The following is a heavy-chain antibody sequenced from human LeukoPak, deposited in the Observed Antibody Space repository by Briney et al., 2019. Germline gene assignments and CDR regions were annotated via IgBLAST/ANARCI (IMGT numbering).Heavy chain of an antibody. CDR1: GFTFSSYS. CDR3: ARDLPSGWYYFDY. Sequence: GGSLRLSCAASGFTFSSYSMNWVRQAPGKGLEWVSYISSSSSTIYYADSVKGRFTISRDNAKNSLYLQMNSLRAEDTAVYYCARDLPSGWYYFDYWGQGTLVTVSS. J-gene: IGHJ4*02. V-gene: IGHV3-48*04. CDR2: ISSSSSTI. D-gene: IGHD6-19*01.